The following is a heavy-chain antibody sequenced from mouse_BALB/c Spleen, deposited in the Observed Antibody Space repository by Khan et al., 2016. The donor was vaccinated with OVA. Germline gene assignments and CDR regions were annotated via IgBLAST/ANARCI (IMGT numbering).Heavy chain of an antibody. D-gene: IGHD1-1*01. CDR1: GYTFINYW. CDR3: ARRGLRWDFDY. J-gene: IGHJ2*01. V-gene: IGHV1-7*01. Sequence: QIQLVQSGAELAKPGASVKMSCKASGYTFINYWILWIKQRPGQGLEWIGYIIPSTGNTKYNRNFKDKATLTADKSSSTAYMQLRSLTSEDSTVYYCARRGLRWDFDYWGQGTTLTVSA. CDR2: IIPSTGNT.